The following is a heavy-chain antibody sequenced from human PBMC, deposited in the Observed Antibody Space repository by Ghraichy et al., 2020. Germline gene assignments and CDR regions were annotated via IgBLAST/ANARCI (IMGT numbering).Heavy chain of an antibody. V-gene: IGHV4-59*01. J-gene: IGHJ6*02. D-gene: IGHD2-8*02. CDR1: SGSISSYN. Sequence: SETLSLTCTVSSGSISSYNWSWIRQPPGKGLEWIGYIYYSGSTNYNPSLKSRVTISVDTSKNQFSLKLSSVTAADTAVYYCARLNHCTGGVCYSHYYGMDVWGQGTTVTVSS. CDR2: IYYSGST. CDR3: ARLNHCTGGVCYSHYYGMDV.